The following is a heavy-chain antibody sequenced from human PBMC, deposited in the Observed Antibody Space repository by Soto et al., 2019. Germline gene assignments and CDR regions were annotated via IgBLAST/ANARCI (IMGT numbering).Heavy chain of an antibody. V-gene: IGHV3-23*01. CDR1: GFTFSSYA. Sequence: GGSLRLSCAASGFTFSSYAMIWVRQAPGKGLEWVSAISAGGGSTNYADSVKGRFTLSRDNSKNTLYLQMNSLRAEDTAVYYCAKRGAMSYYYYMDVWGKGTTVTVSS. J-gene: IGHJ6*03. CDR2: ISAGGGST. CDR3: AKRGAMSYYYYMDV.